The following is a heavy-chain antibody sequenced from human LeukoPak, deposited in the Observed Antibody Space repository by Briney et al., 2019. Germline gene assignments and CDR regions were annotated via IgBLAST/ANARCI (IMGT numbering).Heavy chain of an antibody. D-gene: IGHD3-3*01. CDR1: GGTFSSYA. V-gene: IGHV1-18*01. CDR3: ARGGWGTTIFGNGMDV. J-gene: IGHJ6*02. Sequence: ASVKVSCKASGGTFSSYAISWVRQAPGQGLEWMGWISAYNGNTNYAQKLQGRVTMTTDTSTSTAYTELRSLRSDDTAVYYCARGGWGTTIFGNGMDVWGQGTTVTVSS. CDR2: ISAYNGNT.